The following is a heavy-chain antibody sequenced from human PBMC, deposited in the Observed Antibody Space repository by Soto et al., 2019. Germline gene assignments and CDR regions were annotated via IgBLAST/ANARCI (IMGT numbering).Heavy chain of an antibody. Sequence: QVQLVQSGAEVKKHGASVKVSCKASGYTFTSYYMHWVRQDPGQGLEWMGIINPSGGSTSYAQKFQGRVTMTRDTSTSTVYMELSSLSSEDTAVYYCARRGSGGEFDYWGQGTLVTFSS. V-gene: IGHV1-46*01. CDR3: ARRGSGGEFDY. CDR2: INPSGGST. J-gene: IGHJ4*02. D-gene: IGHD1-26*01. CDR1: GYTFTSYY.